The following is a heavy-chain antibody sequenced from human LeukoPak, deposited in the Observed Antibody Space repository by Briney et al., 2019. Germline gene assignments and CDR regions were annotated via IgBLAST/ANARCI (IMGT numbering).Heavy chain of an antibody. V-gene: IGHV4-38-2*02. CDR2: MYRRGRT. CDR1: GYSISSGYD. CDR3: ARVPHKASGGKTILYYFHY. J-gene: IGHJ4*02. D-gene: IGHD4-23*01. Sequence: SETLSLTCTVSGYSISSGYDWGWIRQPPGKGLEWIGSMYRRGRTYYNPSLKTRVTISVDTSKNQVSLKLRSVTAADTAVYYCARVPHKASGGKTILYYFHYWGQGTLVTVSS.